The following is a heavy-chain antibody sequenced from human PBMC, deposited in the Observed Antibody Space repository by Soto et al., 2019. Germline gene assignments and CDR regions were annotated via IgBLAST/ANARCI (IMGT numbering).Heavy chain of an antibody. CDR2: ISAYNGNT. D-gene: IGHD2-2*01. CDR1: GYTFTSYG. Sequence: ASVKVSCKASGYTFTSYGISWVRQAPGQGLEWMGWISAYNGNTNYAQKLQGRVTMTTDTSTSTAYMELRSLRSDDTAVYYCASSMVVVPAAISTAFDIWGQGTMVTVSS. J-gene: IGHJ3*02. CDR3: ASSMVVVPAAISTAFDI. V-gene: IGHV1-18*01.